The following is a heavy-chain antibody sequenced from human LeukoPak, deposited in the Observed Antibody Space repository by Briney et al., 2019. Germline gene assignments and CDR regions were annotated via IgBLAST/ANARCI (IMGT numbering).Heavy chain of an antibody. CDR1: GGSISSRSYY. D-gene: IGHD4-17*01. J-gene: IGHJ5*02. Sequence: PSETLSLTCSVSGGSISSRSYYWGWVRQPPGKGLEWIGSTYYTGTTNYNPSLKSRVTISVDTSKNQFSLKLSSVTAADTAVYYCARLNLNGDLGDWFDPWGQGTLVTVSS. CDR2: TYYTGTT. V-gene: IGHV4-39*07. CDR3: ARLNLNGDLGDWFDP.